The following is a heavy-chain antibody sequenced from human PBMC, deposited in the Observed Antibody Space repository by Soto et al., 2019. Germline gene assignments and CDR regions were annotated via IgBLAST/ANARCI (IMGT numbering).Heavy chain of an antibody. D-gene: IGHD2-15*01. V-gene: IGHV2-70*11. CDR1: GFSLSTSGMC. CDR2: IDWDDDK. J-gene: IGHJ3*02. CDR3: PRILSPGWSFDI. Sequence: SGPTLVNPTQTLTLTCTFSGFSLSTSGMCVSWIRQPPGKALEWLARIDWDDDKYYSTSLKTRLTISKDTSKNQVVLTMTNMAPGDPAPFFWPRILSPGWSFDIWGQGKMVTVSS.